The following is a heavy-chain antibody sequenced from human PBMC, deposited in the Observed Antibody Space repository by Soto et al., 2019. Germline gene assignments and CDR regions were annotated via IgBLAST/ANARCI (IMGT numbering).Heavy chain of an antibody. CDR1: GFTFSSYG. D-gene: IGHD3-22*01. CDR3: ASPLNHDSSSPNALDI. V-gene: IGHV3-33*01. CDR2: IWFDGSNK. J-gene: IGHJ3*02. Sequence: PGGSLRLSCAASGFTFSSYGMHWVRQAPGKGLEWVAVIWFDGSNKYYAESVKGRFTISRDNSKNTLYLQMNSLRAEDTAVYYCASPLNHDSSSPNALDIWGRGTMVTVSS.